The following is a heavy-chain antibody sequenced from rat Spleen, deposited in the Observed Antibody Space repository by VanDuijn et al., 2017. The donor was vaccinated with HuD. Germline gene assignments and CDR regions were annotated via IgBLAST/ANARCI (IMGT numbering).Heavy chain of an antibody. CDR2: IFYDGTRT. V-gene: IGHV5S10*01. CDR3: ATDNNYFDY. D-gene: IGHD1-10*01. Sequence: EVQLVESGGGLVQPGRSLKLSCAASRFTFSDYTMAWVRQTPKKGLEWVATIFYDGTRTYYRDSVKGRFTISRDNAKSTLYLQMDSLRSEDTATYYCATDNNYFDYWGQGVMVTVSS. CDR1: RFTFSDYT. J-gene: IGHJ2*01.